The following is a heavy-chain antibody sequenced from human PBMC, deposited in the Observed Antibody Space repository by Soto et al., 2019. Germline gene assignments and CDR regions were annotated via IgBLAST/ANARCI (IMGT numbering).Heavy chain of an antibody. CDR2: IDYSGST. V-gene: IGHV4-31*03. CDR1: GGSISIGGYY. Sequence: QVQLQESGPGLVKPSQTLSLTCTVSGGSISIGGYYWNWIRQHPGKGLEWIGYIDYSGSTYYNPYLNSRVTISVDTSKNQFSPKLSSVTVADTAVYYCARSVLPWGQGTLVTVSS. CDR3: ARSVLP. J-gene: IGHJ5*02.